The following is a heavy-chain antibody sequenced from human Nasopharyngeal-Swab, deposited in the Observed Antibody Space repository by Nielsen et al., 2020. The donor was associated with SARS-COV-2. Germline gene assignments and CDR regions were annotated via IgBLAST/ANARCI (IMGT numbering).Heavy chain of an antibody. Sequence: GGSLRPPFAAPGFTSSSYGMHWVRQAPGKGLEWVAVIWYDGSNKYYADSVKGRFTIYRDNSKNTLYLQMNSLRAEGTAVYYCVREPNTRWFGESVYFDYWGQGTLVTVSS. CDR1: GFTSSSYG. D-gene: IGHD3-10*01. CDR3: VREPNTRWFGESVYFDY. CDR2: IWYDGSNK. V-gene: IGHV3-33*01. J-gene: IGHJ4*02.